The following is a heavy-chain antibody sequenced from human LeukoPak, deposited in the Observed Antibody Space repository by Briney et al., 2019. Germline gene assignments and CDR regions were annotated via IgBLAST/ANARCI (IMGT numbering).Heavy chain of an antibody. Sequence: ASVKVSCKAPGGTFSSYAISWVRQAPGQGLEWMGGIIPLFGTANYAQKFQGRVTITADESTSTVYMEVSSLRSEDTAVYFCARDSEVRRNLWHYWGQGTLVTVSS. CDR1: GGTFSSYA. J-gene: IGHJ4*02. CDR2: IIPLFGTA. CDR3: ARDSEVRRNLWHY. D-gene: IGHD3-10*01. V-gene: IGHV1-69*01.